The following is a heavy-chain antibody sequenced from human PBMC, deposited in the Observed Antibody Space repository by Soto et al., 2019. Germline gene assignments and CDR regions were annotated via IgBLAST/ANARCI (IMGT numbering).Heavy chain of an antibody. CDR1: GYIFTNYD. D-gene: IGHD1-26*01. CDR2: MNPNTGDT. J-gene: IGHJ4*02. Sequence: QVQLVQSGAEVRKPGASVTVSCTTSGYIFTNYDINWVRQAAGQGLEWVGWMNPNTGDTGYAQKFQGRVTMPRNTSESTAYMELSSLRSDDTAVYYCAREWEEGFCFDHWGQGALVTVSS. V-gene: IGHV1-8*01. CDR3: AREWEEGFCFDH.